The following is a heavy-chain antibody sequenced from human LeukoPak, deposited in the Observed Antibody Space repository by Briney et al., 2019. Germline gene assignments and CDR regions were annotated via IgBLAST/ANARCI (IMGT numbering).Heavy chain of an antibody. J-gene: IGHJ4*02. CDR2: IIPIFGTA. V-gene: IGHV1-69*05. D-gene: IGHD2-2*01. CDR1: GGTFSSYA. CDR3: AYEVVVPAARNYFDY. Sequence: SVKVSCKASGGTFSSYAISWVRQAPGQGHDWMGGIIPIFGTANYAQKFQGRVTITTDESTSTAYMELSSLRSEDTAVYYCAYEVVVPAARNYFDYWGQGTLVTVSS.